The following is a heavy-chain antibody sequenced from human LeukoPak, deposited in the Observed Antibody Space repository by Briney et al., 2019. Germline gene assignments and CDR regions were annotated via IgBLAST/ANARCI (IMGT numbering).Heavy chain of an antibody. Sequence: SVKVSCKASGGTFSSYAISWVRQAPGQGLEWMGGIIPIFGTANYAQKFQGRVTITADKSTSTAYMELSSLRAEDTAVYYCAKVQTFRAVAGSDYWGQGTLVTVSS. CDR1: GGTFSSYA. CDR3: AKVQTFRAVAGSDY. V-gene: IGHV1-69*06. CDR2: IIPIFGTA. J-gene: IGHJ4*02. D-gene: IGHD6-19*01.